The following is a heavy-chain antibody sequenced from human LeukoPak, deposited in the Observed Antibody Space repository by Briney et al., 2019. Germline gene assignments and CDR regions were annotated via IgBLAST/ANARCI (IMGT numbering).Heavy chain of an antibody. J-gene: IGHJ6*02. CDR2: IWYDGSNK. Sequence: PGGSLRLSCAASGFTFSSYGMHWVRQAPGKGLEGVADIWYDGSNKYYADSVKGRFTISRDNSKNTLYLQMNSLRAEDTAVYYCAREYGSSSELYYYGMDVWGQGTTVTVSS. CDR1: GFTFSSYG. V-gene: IGHV3-33*01. D-gene: IGHD6-6*01. CDR3: AREYGSSSELYYYGMDV.